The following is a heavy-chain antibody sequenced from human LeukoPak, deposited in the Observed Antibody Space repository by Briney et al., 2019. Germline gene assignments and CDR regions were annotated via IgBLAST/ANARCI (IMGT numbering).Heavy chain of an antibody. J-gene: IGHJ3*02. Sequence: SETQSLTCTVSGGSISSYYWSWIRQPPGKGLEWIGYIYYSGSTNYNPSLKSRVTISVDTSKNQFSLKLSSVTAADTAVYYCARQYAGPDAFDIWGQGTMVTVSS. D-gene: IGHD2-8*01. CDR1: GGSISSYY. V-gene: IGHV4-59*01. CDR2: IYYSGST. CDR3: ARQYAGPDAFDI.